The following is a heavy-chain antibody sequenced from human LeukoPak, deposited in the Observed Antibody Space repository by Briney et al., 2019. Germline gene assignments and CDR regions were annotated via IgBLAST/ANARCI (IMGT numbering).Heavy chain of an antibody. CDR1: GFTFSSYA. V-gene: IGHV3-64D*09. D-gene: IGHD2-2*01. Sequence: GGSLRLSCSASGFTFSSYAMHWVRQAPGKGLEYVSAISSNGGSTYYADSVKGRFTISRDNSKNTLYLQMSCLRAEDTAVYYCVILDIVVVPAAPTPDNWFDPWGQGTLVTVSS. CDR2: ISSNGGST. CDR3: VILDIVVVPAAPTPDNWFDP. J-gene: IGHJ5*02.